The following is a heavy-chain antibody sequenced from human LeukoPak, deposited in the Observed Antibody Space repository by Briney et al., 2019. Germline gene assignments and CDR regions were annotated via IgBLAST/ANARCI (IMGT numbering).Heavy chain of an antibody. CDR2: IYPGDSDT. CDR1: GYSFTSYW. CDR3: ARTIDYGSGSRHDAFDI. V-gene: IGHV5-51*01. D-gene: IGHD3-10*01. J-gene: IGHJ3*02. Sequence: GESLKISCKGSGYSFTSYWIAWVRQTPGKGLEWMGIIYPGDSDTRYSPSFQGQVTISADKSISSAYLQWSSLKASDTAMYYCARTIDYGSGSRHDAFDIWGQGTMVTVSS.